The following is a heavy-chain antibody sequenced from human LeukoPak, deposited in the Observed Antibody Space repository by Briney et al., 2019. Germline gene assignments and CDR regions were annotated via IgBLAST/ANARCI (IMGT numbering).Heavy chain of an antibody. CDR2: MSASGST. J-gene: IGHJ5*02. D-gene: IGHD3-22*01. CDR3: ARVYYYDSSGYYWFDH. Sequence: PSETLSLTCTVSGGSISNYYWSWIRQPAGRGLEWIGRMSASGSTNYSPSLKSRVTMSVDTSKSQFSLRLNSVTAADTAVYYCARVYYYDSSGYYWFDHWGQGTLVTVSS. V-gene: IGHV4-4*07. CDR1: GGSISNYY.